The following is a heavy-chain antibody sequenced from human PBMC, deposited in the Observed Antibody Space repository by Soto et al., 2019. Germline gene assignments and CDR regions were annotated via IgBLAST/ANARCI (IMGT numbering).Heavy chain of an antibody. J-gene: IGHJ4*02. CDR2: IKSKTDGGTT. D-gene: IGHD3-16*01. Sequence: WGSLRISCAASVFTFSNAWMSWVRQAPGKGLEWVGRIKSKTDGGTTDSAAPVKGRFTISRDDSKNTLYLQMNSLKTEDTAVYYCTTSPYMALSFDYWGQGTLVTVSS. CDR3: TTSPYMALSFDY. CDR1: VFTFSNAW. V-gene: IGHV3-15*01.